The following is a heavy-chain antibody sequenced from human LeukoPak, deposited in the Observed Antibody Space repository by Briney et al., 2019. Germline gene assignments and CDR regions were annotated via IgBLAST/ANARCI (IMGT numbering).Heavy chain of an antibody. V-gene: IGHV3-23*01. CDR1: GFTFRNYP. Sequence: GGSLRLSCAASGFTFRNYPMSWVRQAPGKGLEWLSAISSSGDNTYYADSVKGRFTISRDNSKNTQYLQMNSLRAEDTAVYYCVKEASRPIPADSWGPGTLITVSS. CDR2: ISSSGDNT. J-gene: IGHJ4*02. D-gene: IGHD6-6*01. CDR3: VKEASRPIPADS.